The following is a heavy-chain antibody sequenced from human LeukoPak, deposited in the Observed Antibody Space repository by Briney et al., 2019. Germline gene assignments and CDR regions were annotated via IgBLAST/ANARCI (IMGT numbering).Heavy chain of an antibody. Sequence: SETLSLTCTVSGGSISSYYWSWIRQPPGKGLEWIGRIYTSGSTNYNPSLKSRVTMSVDTSKNQFSLKLSSVTAADTAVYYCARRKTAWIQLWLAYFDYWGQGTLVTVSS. V-gene: IGHV4-4*07. J-gene: IGHJ4*02. CDR1: GGSISSYY. D-gene: IGHD5-18*01. CDR2: IYTSGST. CDR3: ARRKTAWIQLWLAYFDY.